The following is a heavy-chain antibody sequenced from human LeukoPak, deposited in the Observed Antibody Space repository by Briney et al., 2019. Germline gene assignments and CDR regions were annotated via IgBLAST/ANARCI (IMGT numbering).Heavy chain of an antibody. CDR2: IYYTGSGNT. CDR1: GGSISNGDYF. CDR3: ARDGGSIAAAVPPRWFDP. Sequence: SETLSLTCTVSGGSISNGDYFWSWIRQPPGKGLEWIGYIYYTGSGNTYYNPSLKSRLTISLDTSKNQFSLKLSSVTAADTAVYYCARDGGSIAAAVPPRWFDPWGQGTLVTVSS. V-gene: IGHV4-30-4*01. D-gene: IGHD6-13*01. J-gene: IGHJ5*02.